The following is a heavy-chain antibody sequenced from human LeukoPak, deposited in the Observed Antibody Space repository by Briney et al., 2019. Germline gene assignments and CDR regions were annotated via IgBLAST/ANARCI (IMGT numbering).Heavy chain of an antibody. CDR2: IIPIFGTA. J-gene: IGHJ4*02. D-gene: IGHD3-10*01. Sequence: GSSVKVSCEASGGTFSSYAISWVRQAPGQGLEWMGGIIPIFGTANYAQKFQGRVTITADESTSTAYMELSSLRSEDTAVYYCAGGVWFGGRAARFDYWGQGTLVTVSS. CDR1: GGTFSSYA. CDR3: AGGVWFGGRAARFDY. V-gene: IGHV1-69*01.